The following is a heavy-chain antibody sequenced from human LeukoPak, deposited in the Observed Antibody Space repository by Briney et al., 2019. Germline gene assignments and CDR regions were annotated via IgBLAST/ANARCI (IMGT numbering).Heavy chain of an antibody. Sequence: ASVKVSCKASGYTFTGYGITWVRQAPGQGLEWMGWISAYNGNTKFAQKLQGRVTMTTDTSTSTAYMELRSLRSDDTAVYYCARPYTDSSGLWGPYYYYMDVWGKGTTVTVSS. J-gene: IGHJ6*03. V-gene: IGHV1-18*01. CDR2: ISAYNGNT. CDR1: GYTFTGYG. CDR3: ARPYTDSSGLWGPYYYYMDV. D-gene: IGHD3-22*01.